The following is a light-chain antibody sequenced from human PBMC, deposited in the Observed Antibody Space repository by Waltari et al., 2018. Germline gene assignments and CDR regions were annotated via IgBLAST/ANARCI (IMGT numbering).Light chain of an antibody. V-gene: IGLV2-23*02. Sequence: QSALTQPASVSGSPGQSITISCTGTSSDVGSYNLVSWFQQYPDKAPTLIIFEVNKRPSGVSNRFSGSKSGNTASLTISGLQAEDEADYYCCSYAGSGIYVFGSGAKVTVL. CDR2: EVN. CDR3: CSYAGSGIYV. J-gene: IGLJ1*01. CDR1: SSDVGSYNL.